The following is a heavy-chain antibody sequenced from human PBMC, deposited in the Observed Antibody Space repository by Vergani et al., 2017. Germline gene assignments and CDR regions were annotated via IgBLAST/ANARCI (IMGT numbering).Heavy chain of an antibody. J-gene: IGHJ6*02. V-gene: IGHV4-61*02. CDR2: IYTSGST. D-gene: IGHD6-19*01. CDR3: ARDSGWTAYYYYYGMDV. CDR1: GGSISSDTYY. Sequence: QVQLQESGPGLVKPSQTLSLTCTVSGGSISSDTYYWTWLRQPAGKGLEWIGRIYTSGSTNYNPSLKSRVTISGDTSKNQISLKLSSVTAADTAVYYCARDSGWTAYYYYYGMDVWGQGTTVTVSS.